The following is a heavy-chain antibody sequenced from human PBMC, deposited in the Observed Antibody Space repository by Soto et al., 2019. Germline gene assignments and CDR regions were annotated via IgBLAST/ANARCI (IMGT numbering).Heavy chain of an antibody. CDR1: GYTFTSYD. CDR2: MNPNSGNT. CDR3: ARGIYSSSTGKWLRTLLCRY. J-gene: IGHJ4*02. Sequence: ASVKVSCKASGYTFTSYDINWVRQATGQGLEWMGWMNPNSGNTGYAQKFQGRVTMTGNTSISTAYMELSSLRSEDPAVYYCARGIYSSSTGKWLRTLLCRYWGQGTLVTVSS. D-gene: IGHD6-6*01. V-gene: IGHV1-8*01.